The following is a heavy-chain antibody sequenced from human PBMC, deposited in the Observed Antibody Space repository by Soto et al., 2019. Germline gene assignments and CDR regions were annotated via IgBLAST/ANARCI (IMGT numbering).Heavy chain of an antibody. CDR2: ISSSSSYI. D-gene: IGHD3-9*01. V-gene: IGHV3-21*01. CDR3: ARDAPPLRYFDWLLL. Sequence: AGGSLRLSCAASGFTFSSYSMNWVRQAPGKGLEWVSSISSSSSYIYYADSVKGRFTISRDNAKNSLYLQMNSLRAEDTAVYYCARDAPPLRYFDWLLLWGQGTLVTVSS. CDR1: GFTFSSYS. J-gene: IGHJ4*02.